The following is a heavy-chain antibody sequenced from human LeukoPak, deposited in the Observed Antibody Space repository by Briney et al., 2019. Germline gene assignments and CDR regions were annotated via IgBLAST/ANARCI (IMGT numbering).Heavy chain of an antibody. V-gene: IGHV1-46*01. Sequence: GASVKVSCKAFGYTFTSNYMHWVRQAPGQGPEWMGVISPSGGSTTYAQKFQGRVTLTRDTSISTAYMELSRLRSDDTAVYYCARSANHLNYDGTGYYYPDDAFDIWGQGTMVTVSS. CDR1: GYTFTSNY. CDR3: ARSANHLNYDGTGYYYPDDAFDI. D-gene: IGHD3-22*01. CDR2: ISPSGGST. J-gene: IGHJ3*02.